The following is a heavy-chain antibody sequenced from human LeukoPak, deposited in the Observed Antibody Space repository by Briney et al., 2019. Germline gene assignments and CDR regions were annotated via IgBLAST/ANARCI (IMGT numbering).Heavy chain of an antibody. Sequence: SETLSLTCTVSGASISSYYWTWIRQPPGKGLEWDGYIYYSGSTNYNPSLKSRVTISVDTSKNQFSLKLTSVTAADTAVYYCARTQGVPAAHNWFDPWGQGTLVTVSS. D-gene: IGHD2-2*01. J-gene: IGHJ5*02. CDR2: IYYSGST. V-gene: IGHV4-59*01. CDR1: GASISSYY. CDR3: ARTQGVPAAHNWFDP.